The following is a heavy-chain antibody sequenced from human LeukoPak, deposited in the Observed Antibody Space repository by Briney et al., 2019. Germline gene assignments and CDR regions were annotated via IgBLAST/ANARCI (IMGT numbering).Heavy chain of an antibody. Sequence: ASVRVSCKASGYTFTTYDINWVRQAPGQGREWMGWVNPNTGHTRYPQQFRGNVTMTTATSISPPSLELSSLKSEDTAVYYCATSLSSYDGIGFVEWFDPWGQRTLVTVSS. CDR3: ATSLSSYDGIGFVEWFDP. V-gene: IGHV1-8*01. D-gene: IGHD3-22*01. CDR1: GYTFTTYD. CDR2: VNPNTGHT. J-gene: IGHJ5*02.